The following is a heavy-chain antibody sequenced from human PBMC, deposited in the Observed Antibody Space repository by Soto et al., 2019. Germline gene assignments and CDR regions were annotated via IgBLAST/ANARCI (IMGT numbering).Heavy chain of an antibody. V-gene: IGHV1-8*01. CDR3: ARVGGQLFGDHGMDV. J-gene: IGHJ6*02. D-gene: IGHD3-10*01. Sequence: QVQLVQSGAEVKKPGASVKVSCKASGYTFTTDEINWVRQVPGQGREGMGWMSPSSGNTGYVDQFRGRVTMTSNTSMTTAYMELSSLRSEDTAVYYCARVGGQLFGDHGMDVWGQGTTVTVSS. CDR1: GYTFTTDE. CDR2: MSPSSGNT.